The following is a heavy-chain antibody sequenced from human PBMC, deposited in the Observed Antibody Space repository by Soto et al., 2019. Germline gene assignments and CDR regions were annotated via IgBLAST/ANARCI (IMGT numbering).Heavy chain of an antibody. CDR2: IYSSGSP. V-gene: IGHV4-30-4*02. J-gene: IGHJ6*02. CDR3: ARVPSPFDYYYAMDV. Sequence: PSDTLSLTCTGSGDSISSGNEYWRWIRQPPGKVLEWIGYIYSSGSPYYNPSLKSRLSISLHTSDNQFSLKFDSVTDADSAVSYSARVPSPFDYYYAMDVWGHGTTVTVSS. CDR1: GDSISSGNEY. D-gene: IGHD3-16*01.